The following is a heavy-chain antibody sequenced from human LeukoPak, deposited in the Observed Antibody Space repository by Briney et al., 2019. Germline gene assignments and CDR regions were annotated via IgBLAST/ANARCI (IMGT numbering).Heavy chain of an antibody. D-gene: IGHD2-2*01. CDR3: ARAARPGYCSSCGYYMDV. Sequence: SETLSLTCTVSGGSISSYYWSWIRQPAGKGLEWIGRIYTSGSTNYNPSLKSRVTMSVDTSKNQFSLKLSSVTAADTAVYYCARAARPGYCSSCGYYMDVWGKGTTVTVSS. V-gene: IGHV4-4*07. J-gene: IGHJ6*03. CDR1: GGSISSYY. CDR2: IYTSGST.